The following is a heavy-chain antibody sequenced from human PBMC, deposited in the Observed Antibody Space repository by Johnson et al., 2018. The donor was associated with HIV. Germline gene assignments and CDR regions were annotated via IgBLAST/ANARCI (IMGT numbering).Heavy chain of an antibody. CDR2: ISWNSGSI. V-gene: IGHV3-9*01. CDR3: AKDREGRAYCGGDCAFDAFDI. CDR1: GFTFDDYA. Sequence: VQLVESRGVLVQPGGSLRLSCAASGFTFDDYAMHWVRQAPGKGLEWVSGISWNSGSIGYADSVKGRFTISRDNAKNSLYLQMNSLRPEDTALYYCAKDREGRAYCGGDCAFDAFDIWGQGTMVTVSS. D-gene: IGHD2-21*02. J-gene: IGHJ3*02.